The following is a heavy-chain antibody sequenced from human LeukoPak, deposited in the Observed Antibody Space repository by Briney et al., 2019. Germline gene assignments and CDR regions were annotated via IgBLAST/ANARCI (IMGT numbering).Heavy chain of an antibody. J-gene: IGHJ3*02. CDR2: ISYSGTT. D-gene: IGHD5-18*01. CDR3: ARHPRSGYEYGFDAFDI. Sequence: PSETLSLTCTVSGASIRSGSNYGGWIRQPPGKGLEWIGSISYSGTTYYNPSLGSRVTISVDTSKNQFSLKVISVTAADTAVYYCARHPRSGYEYGFDAFDIWGQGTTVTVSS. V-gene: IGHV4-39*01. CDR1: GASIRSGSNY.